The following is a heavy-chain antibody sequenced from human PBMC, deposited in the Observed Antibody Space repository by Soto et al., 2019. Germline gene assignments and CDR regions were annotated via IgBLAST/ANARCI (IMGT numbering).Heavy chain of an antibody. V-gene: IGHV1-18*01. CDR2: ISRHNGNT. CDR1: GYVFIGYG. CDR3: ARDLDGSGSYYTDY. Sequence: AAVKVSCKASGYVFIGYGISWVRPAPGQGLEWMGWISRHNGNTNYAQKFQGRVTMTTDASTSTAYMELRSLRSDDTAVYYCARDLDGSGSYYTDYWGQGTLVTV. D-gene: IGHD3-10*01. J-gene: IGHJ4*02.